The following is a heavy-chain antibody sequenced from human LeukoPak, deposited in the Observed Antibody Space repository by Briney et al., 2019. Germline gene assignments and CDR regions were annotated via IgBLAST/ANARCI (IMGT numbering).Heavy chain of an antibody. CDR3: ASSSSGAFDI. J-gene: IGHJ3*02. Sequence: EASVTVSCKASGGTFSSYAISWVRQAPGQGLEWMGGIIPIFGTANYAQKLQGRVTITKDESTSTAYMELSSLRSEDSAVYYCASSSSGAFDIWGQGTMVTVSS. CDR2: IIPIFGTA. D-gene: IGHD6-6*01. CDR1: GGTFSSYA. V-gene: IGHV1-69*05.